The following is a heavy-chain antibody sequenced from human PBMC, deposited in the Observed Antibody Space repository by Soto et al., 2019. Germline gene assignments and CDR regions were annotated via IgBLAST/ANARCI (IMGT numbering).Heavy chain of an antibody. CDR3: AGGPSYFDY. D-gene: IGHD1-26*01. J-gene: IGHJ4*02. CDR2: ILYDGSNK. Sequence: QVQLVESGGDVVQPGRSLRLSCAASGFTFSNYGMHWARQAPGKGLEWVAAILYDGSNKYYADSVKGRFTISRDNSKTTLYLQTNSLRAEDTAVYYCAGGPSYFDYCGQGTLVTVSS. V-gene: IGHV3-33*01. CDR1: GFTFSNYG.